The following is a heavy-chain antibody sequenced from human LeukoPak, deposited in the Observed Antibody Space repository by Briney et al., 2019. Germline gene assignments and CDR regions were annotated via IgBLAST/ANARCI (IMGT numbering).Heavy chain of an antibody. D-gene: IGHD3-22*01. Sequence: KELEWMGIIYPGDSDSRYSPSFQGKVTISADKSISTAYLQWISLKASDTAMYYCARTSQYDDSGYYYFESWGQGTLVTVSS. CDR3: ARTSQYDDSGYYYFES. CDR2: IYPGDSDS. V-gene: IGHV5-51*01. J-gene: IGHJ4*02.